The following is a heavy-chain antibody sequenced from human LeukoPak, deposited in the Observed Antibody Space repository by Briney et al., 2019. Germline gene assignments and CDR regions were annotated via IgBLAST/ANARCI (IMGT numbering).Heavy chain of an antibody. V-gene: IGHV3-33*01. CDR2: IWYNGSKK. D-gene: IGHD4-17*01. CDR3: ARRDGDSGRGFDY. CDR1: GFTFSGYG. Sequence: HPGTSLRLSCAASGFTFSGYGMHWVRQAPGKGLEWVAIIWYNGSKKYYVDSVKGRFTISRDNSKNTLYLQMNSLRVDDTAVYYCARRDGDSGRGFDYWGQGTLVTVSS. J-gene: IGHJ4*02.